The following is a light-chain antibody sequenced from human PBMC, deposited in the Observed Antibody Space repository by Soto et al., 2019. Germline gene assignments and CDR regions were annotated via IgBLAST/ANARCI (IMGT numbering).Light chain of an antibody. J-gene: IGLJ3*02. CDR1: SSNIGSNT. CDR3: AAWDDSLNGRWV. V-gene: IGLV1-44*01. CDR2: SNN. Sequence: QSVLTQPPSASGTPGQRVTISCSGSSSNIGSNTVNWYTQLPGTAPKVLIYSNNERPSGVPDRFSGSKSGTSASLAISGLQSEDEADYYCAAWDDSLNGRWVFGGGTKLTVL.